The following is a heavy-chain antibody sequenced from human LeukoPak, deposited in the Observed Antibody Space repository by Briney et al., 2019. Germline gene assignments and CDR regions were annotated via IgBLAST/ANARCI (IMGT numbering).Heavy chain of an antibody. CDR1: GYTFTSYD. V-gene: IGHV1-18*01. J-gene: IGHJ6*03. D-gene: IGHD1-1*01. CDR2: ISAYNGNT. Sequence: GASVKVSCKASGYTFTSYDINWVRQAPGQGLEWMGWISAYNGNTNYAQKLQGRVTMTTDTSTSTAYMELRSLRSDDTAVYYCARDKQLDWAHYYYYYMDVWGKGTTVTVSS. CDR3: ARDKQLDWAHYYYYYMDV.